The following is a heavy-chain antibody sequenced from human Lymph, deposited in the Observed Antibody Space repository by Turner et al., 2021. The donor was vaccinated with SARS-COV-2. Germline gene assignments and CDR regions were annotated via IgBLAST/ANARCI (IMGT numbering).Heavy chain of an antibody. CDR1: GFTFDDYA. Sequence: EVQLVESGGGLVRPGRSLRLSCAASGFTFDDYAMHWVRQAPGKGLEWVSGIKWSGGSIAYADSVKGRFTISRDNPKNSLYLQMNSLRAEDTAFYYCAKDLAGTYYSSFDYWGQGTLVTVSS. D-gene: IGHD1-26*01. J-gene: IGHJ4*02. CDR3: AKDLAGTYYSSFDY. V-gene: IGHV3-9*01. CDR2: IKWSGGSI.